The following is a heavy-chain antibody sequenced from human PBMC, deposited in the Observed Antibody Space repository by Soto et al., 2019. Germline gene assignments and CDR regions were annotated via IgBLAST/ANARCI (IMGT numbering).Heavy chain of an antibody. D-gene: IGHD2-15*01. CDR3: ARHALSLRKNNGFDP. Sequence: SETLSLTCTVSGDSIISSDFYWGWVRRPPGKGLEWIGSIFYLGSSYYNPSLKGRVTMSVDTSKNQFSLRLRSVTSADTALYFSARHALSLRKNNGFDPWGQGIMVTVSS. V-gene: IGHV4-39*01. CDR2: IFYLGSS. J-gene: IGHJ5*02. CDR1: GDSIISSDFY.